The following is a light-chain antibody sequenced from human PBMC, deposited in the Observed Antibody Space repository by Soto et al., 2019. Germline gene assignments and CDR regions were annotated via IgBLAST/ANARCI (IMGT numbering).Light chain of an antibody. Sequence: EIVLTQSPATLSLSPGDRATLSCRASQSITTYLAWYQHKPGQAPRLLIYDVSTRATGIPARFSGSGSGTDFTLTISSLEPEDFAVYYCQQRSNWYTFGQGTKLEIK. CDR3: QQRSNWYT. CDR1: QSITTY. V-gene: IGKV3-11*01. CDR2: DVS. J-gene: IGKJ2*01.